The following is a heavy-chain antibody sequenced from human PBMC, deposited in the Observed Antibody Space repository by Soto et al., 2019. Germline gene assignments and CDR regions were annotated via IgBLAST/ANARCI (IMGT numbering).Heavy chain of an antibody. V-gene: IGHV3-23*01. J-gene: IGHJ3*02. Sequence: EVQLLESGGGLVQPGGSLRLSCAASGFTFSSYAMSWVRQAPGKGLEWVSTISGSGSSTYYADSVKGRFTISRDNSKNTLFLQMNSLRAEDTAVYYCAKVRGPPRSGEHGAFDIWGQGTMVTVSS. D-gene: IGHD1-26*01. CDR3: AKVRGPPRSGEHGAFDI. CDR1: GFTFSSYA. CDR2: ISGSGSST.